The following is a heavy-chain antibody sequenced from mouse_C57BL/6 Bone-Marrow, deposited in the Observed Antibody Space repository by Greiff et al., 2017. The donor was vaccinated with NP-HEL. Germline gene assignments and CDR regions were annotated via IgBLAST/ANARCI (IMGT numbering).Heavy chain of an antibody. CDR1: GYTFTSYW. Sequence: VQLQQPGAELVKPGASVKLSCKASGYTFTSYWMHWVKQRPGQGLEWIGMIHPNSGSTNYNEKFKSKATLTVDKSSSTAYMQLSSLTSEDSAVYYCARGRNYGVYYAKDDWGQGTSVTVAS. CDR2: IHPNSGST. V-gene: IGHV1-64*01. CDR3: ARGRNYGVYYAKDD. J-gene: IGHJ4*01. D-gene: IGHD1-1*01.